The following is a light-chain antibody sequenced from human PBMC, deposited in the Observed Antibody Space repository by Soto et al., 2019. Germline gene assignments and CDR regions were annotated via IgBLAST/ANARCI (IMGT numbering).Light chain of an antibody. J-gene: IGKJ1*01. Sequence: IHLTQSPSSLSASVGDIVTITCRASPAIASFLAWYQQKPGTAPKLLIYGASTLQSGVPSRFSGSRSGTDYTLTIASLQPEDFATYYCQQLNGSPWTFGQGTK. CDR1: PAIASF. V-gene: IGKV1-9*01. CDR2: GAS. CDR3: QQLNGSPWT.